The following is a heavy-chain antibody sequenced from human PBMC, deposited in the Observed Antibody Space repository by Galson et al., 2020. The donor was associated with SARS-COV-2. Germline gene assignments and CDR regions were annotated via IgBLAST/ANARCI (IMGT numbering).Heavy chain of an antibody. V-gene: IGHV3-53*04. CDR1: GFTVSSNY. CDR3: ARAYGDYYFYY. Sequence: GSLKISCAASGFTVSSNYMSWVRQAPGKGLEWVSVIYSGGSTYYADSVKGRFTISRHNSKNTLYLQMNSLRAEDTAVYYCARAYGDYYFYYWGQGTLVTVSS. D-gene: IGHD4-17*01. J-gene: IGHJ4*02. CDR2: IYSGGST.